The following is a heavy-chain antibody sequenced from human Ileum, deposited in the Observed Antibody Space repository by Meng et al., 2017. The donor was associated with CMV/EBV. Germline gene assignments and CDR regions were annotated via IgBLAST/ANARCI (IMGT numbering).Heavy chain of an antibody. CDR2: IYDRGTP. CDR1: GDSISLYY. CDR3: ARDRRGAAFDI. J-gene: IGHJ3*02. Sequence: SETLSLTCTVSGDSISLYYWTWIRQSPGKGLEFIGNIYDRGTPSYKSSLRSRVTISVDTSKNQFSLKVSSVTAADTAVYYCARDRRGAAFDIWGQGTMVTVSS. D-gene: IGHD1-26*01. V-gene: IGHV4-59*12.